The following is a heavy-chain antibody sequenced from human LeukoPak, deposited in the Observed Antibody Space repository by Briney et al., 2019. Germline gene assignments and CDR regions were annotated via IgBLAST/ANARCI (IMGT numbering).Heavy chain of an antibody. J-gene: IGHJ4*02. V-gene: IGHV4-34*01. CDR1: GGSFSGYY. CDR2: IYYSGST. D-gene: IGHD3-10*01. Sequence: SETLSLTCAVYGGSFSGYYWSWIRQPPGKGLEWIGSIYYSGSTYYNPSLKSRVTISVGTSKNQFSLKLSSVTAADTAVYYCATRRRFTMVRGVNHYFDYWGQGTLVTVSS. CDR3: ATRRRFTMVRGVNHYFDY.